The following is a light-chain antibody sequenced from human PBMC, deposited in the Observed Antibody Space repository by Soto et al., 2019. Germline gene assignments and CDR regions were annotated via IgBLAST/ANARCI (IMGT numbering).Light chain of an antibody. CDR2: QIS. CDR1: QSLVYSDGNTY. Sequence: DAVLTQTPLSSPVTLGQPASISCRSSQSLVYSDGNTYLSWLQQRPGQPPRLLIYQISNRFSGVPDRFSGSGAGTDFTLKISRVEAEDVGVYYCMQFARSPRTFGQGTKLEI. CDR3: MQFARSPRT. J-gene: IGKJ1*01. V-gene: IGKV2-24*01.